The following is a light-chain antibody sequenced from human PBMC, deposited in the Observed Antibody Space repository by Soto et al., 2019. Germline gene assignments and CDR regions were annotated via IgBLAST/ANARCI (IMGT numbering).Light chain of an antibody. CDR3: QQYDNLPSIT. J-gene: IGKJ5*01. V-gene: IGKV1-33*01. CDR1: QDISNY. Sequence: DIQMTQSPSSLSASVGDRVTITCQASQDISNYLNWYQQKPGKAPKLQIYDASNLETGVPSRFSGSGSGTDFTFTISSLQPEDIATYYCQQYDNLPSITFGQGTRLEIK. CDR2: DAS.